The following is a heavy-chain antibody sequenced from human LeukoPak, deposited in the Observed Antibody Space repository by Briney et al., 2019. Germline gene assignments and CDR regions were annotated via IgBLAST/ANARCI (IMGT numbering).Heavy chain of an antibody. CDR1: GYRFTSYW. Sequence: KPGESLKISCKGSGYRFTSYWIGWVRQVPGKGLEWMGLIYPDDSDTRYSPSFQGQVTISADKSISTAYLQWSSLKASDTAMYYCAIGGDSTTSCYRCFDYWGQGTLVTVSS. J-gene: IGHJ4*02. D-gene: IGHD2-2*02. CDR3: AIGGDSTTSCYRCFDY. CDR2: IYPDDSDT. V-gene: IGHV5-51*01.